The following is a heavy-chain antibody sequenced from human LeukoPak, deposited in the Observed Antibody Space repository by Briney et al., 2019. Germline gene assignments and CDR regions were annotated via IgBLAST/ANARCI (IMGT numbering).Heavy chain of an antibody. J-gene: IGHJ6*03. V-gene: IGHV3-23*01. CDR2: INDRGIAT. CDR1: GFTFSSYG. D-gene: IGHD5-18*01. CDR3: AKGLKTAVGPYKGYHYYMDV. Sequence: GGSLRLSCAASGFTFSSYGMHWVRQAPGKGLEWVSTINDRGIATYYADSVKGRFTISRDNSKNTLSLQVSSLRAEDTAIYYCAKGLKTAVGPYKGYHYYMDVWGKGTTITVSS.